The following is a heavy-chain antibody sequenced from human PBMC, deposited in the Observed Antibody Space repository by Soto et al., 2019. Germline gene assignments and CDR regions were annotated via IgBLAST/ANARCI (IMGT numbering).Heavy chain of an antibody. Sequence: GGSLRLSCAASGFTFSSYGMHWVRQAPGKGLEWVAVISYDGSNKYYADSVKGRFTISRDNSKNTLYLQMNSLRAEDTAVYYCAKDDEPYNWFDPWGQGTLVTVSS. CDR1: GFTFSSYG. CDR2: ISYDGSNK. V-gene: IGHV3-30*18. CDR3: AKDDEPYNWFDP. J-gene: IGHJ5*02.